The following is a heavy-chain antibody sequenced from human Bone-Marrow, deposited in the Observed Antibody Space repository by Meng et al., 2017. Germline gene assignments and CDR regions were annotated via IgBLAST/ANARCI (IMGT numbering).Heavy chain of an antibody. J-gene: IGHJ4*02. CDR2: IIPLSGTA. D-gene: IGHD3-16*01. V-gene: IGHV1-69*05. CDR3: ARGGRNYAEPLDY. Sequence: SVKVSCKASGGTSSIYVVSWVRQAPGQGLEWMGGIIPLSGTADYTQRFQGRVTFTTDKSTNTAYMELRSLKSDDTAVYYCARGGRNYAEPLDYWGQGTLVTVSS. CDR1: GGTSSIYV.